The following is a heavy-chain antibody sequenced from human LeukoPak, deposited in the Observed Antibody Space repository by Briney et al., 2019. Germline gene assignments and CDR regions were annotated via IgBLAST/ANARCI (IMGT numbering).Heavy chain of an antibody. CDR2: INPNSGGT. J-gene: IGHJ5*02. V-gene: IGHV1-2*04. Sequence: ASVKVSCKASGGTFSSYAISWVRQAPGQGLEWMGRINPNSGGTNYAQKFQGWVTMTRDTSISTAYMELSRLRSDDTAVYYCARASHILTGLEFDPWGQGTLVTVSS. CDR1: GGTFSSYA. CDR3: ARASHILTGLEFDP. D-gene: IGHD3-9*01.